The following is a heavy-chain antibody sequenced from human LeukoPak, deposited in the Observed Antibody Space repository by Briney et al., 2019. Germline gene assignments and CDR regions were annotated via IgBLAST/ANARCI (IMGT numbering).Heavy chain of an antibody. CDR2: ISPSGGST. Sequence: ASVKVSCKAFGYTFTSNYMHWVRQAPGQGPEWMGVISPSGGSTTYAQKFQGRVTLTRDMSTSTDYLELSSLRSEDTAVYYCARLNQGYSYGDYWGQGTLVTVSS. D-gene: IGHD5-18*01. J-gene: IGHJ4*02. V-gene: IGHV1-46*01. CDR1: GYTFTSNY. CDR3: ARLNQGYSYGDY.